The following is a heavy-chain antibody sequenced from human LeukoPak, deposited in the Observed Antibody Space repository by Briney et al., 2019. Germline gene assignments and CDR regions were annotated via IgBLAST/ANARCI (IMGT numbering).Heavy chain of an antibody. CDR2: VNPVGNEK. V-gene: IGHV3-7*01. D-gene: IGHD6-13*01. CDR3: AIDTSAERGQQLAN. CDR1: GIILRTYR. J-gene: IGHJ4*02. Sequence: GGSLRLSCAASGIILRTYRLSWVRHTPGKGLEWVANVNPVGNEKYYVDSVKGRFAISRDNAKNSLYLQMNSLRADDTAVYYCAIDTSAERGQQLANWGQGTLVTVSS.